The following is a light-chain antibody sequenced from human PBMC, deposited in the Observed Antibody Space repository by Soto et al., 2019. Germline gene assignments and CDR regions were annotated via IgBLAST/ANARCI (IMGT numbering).Light chain of an antibody. CDR3: QQYFNLPIT. J-gene: IGKJ5*01. CDR1: QDIDKY. Sequence: DIQMTLSLSALSAYVEDRVTITCQASQDIDKYLNWYQQKPGRAPKLLIDDVSNLETGVPSRFSGSGSGTHFTFTIGSLQPEDIATYYCQQYFNLPITFGQGTRLEIK. V-gene: IGKV1-33*01. CDR2: DVS.